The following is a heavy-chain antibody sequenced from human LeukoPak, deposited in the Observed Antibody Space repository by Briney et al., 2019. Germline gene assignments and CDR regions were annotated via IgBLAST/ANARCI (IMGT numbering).Heavy chain of an antibody. D-gene: IGHD5-12*01. Sequence: GGSLRLSCAASGFTFSSYNMNWVRQAPGKGLEWVSSISSGSRYIYYGDAVKGRFTISRDNAKNSLYLQMNSLRAEDTAVYYCARGGSYEEAFDYWGQGTLVTVSS. CDR3: ARGGSYEEAFDY. CDR1: GFTFSSYN. V-gene: IGHV3-21*01. J-gene: IGHJ4*02. CDR2: ISSGSRYI.